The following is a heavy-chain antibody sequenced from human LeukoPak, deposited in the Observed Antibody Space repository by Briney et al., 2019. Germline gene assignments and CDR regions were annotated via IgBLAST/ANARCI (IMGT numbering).Heavy chain of an antibody. V-gene: IGHV3-53*01. Sequence: GGSLRLSCAASGFTVSSNYMSWVRQAPGKGLEWVSVIYSGGSTYYADSVKGRFTISRDNSKNTLYLQMNSLRAEDTAVYYCARDGRGSTYYDFWSGYPKYYYGMDVWGQGTTVTVSS. CDR1: GFTVSSNY. J-gene: IGHJ6*02. CDR2: IYSGGST. CDR3: ARDGRGSTYYDFWSGYPKYYYGMDV. D-gene: IGHD3-3*01.